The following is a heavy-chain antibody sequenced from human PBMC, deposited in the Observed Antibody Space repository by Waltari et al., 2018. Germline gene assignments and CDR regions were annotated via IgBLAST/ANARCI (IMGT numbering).Heavy chain of an antibody. Sequence: EVELVQSGAEGKKPGATVKISCKASGYTSLDYFMHWVQKAPGKGLEWMGRIDPEDGETVYSEKFQGRVTITADTSTDTAYMELSSLTSGDTAVYYCAPLPGGSGQTFDYWGQGTLVTVS. J-gene: IGHJ4*02. CDR2: IDPEDGET. D-gene: IGHD3-10*01. CDR1: GYTSLDYF. CDR3: APLPGGSGQTFDY. V-gene: IGHV1-69-2*01.